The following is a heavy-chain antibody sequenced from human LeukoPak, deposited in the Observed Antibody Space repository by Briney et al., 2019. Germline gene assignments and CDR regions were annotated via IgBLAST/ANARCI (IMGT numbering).Heavy chain of an antibody. J-gene: IGHJ4*02. D-gene: IGHD6-13*01. CDR1: GGSISGYY. CDR3: ARLNIIGSSPVHHFDY. CDR2: IYYSGSTD. Sequence: SETLSLTCTVSGGSISGYYWSWLRQPPGKALEYIAYIYYSGSTDSDYNPSLKSRVTISVDTSKNQFSLKLTSVTAADTAVYYCARLNIIGSSPVHHFDYWGQGTLVTVSS. V-gene: IGHV4-59*08.